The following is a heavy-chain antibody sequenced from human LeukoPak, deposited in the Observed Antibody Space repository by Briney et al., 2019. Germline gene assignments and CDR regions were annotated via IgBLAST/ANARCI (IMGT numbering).Heavy chain of an antibody. CDR1: GGSISTSSYY. J-gene: IGHJ5*02. CDR2: IYYSGNT. Sequence: NPSEPLSLTCTVSGGSISTSSYYWAWIRQPPGKGLDWIGSIYYSGNTYYNSSLESRVTISVDTSDKHFSLELTSVTAADTAVYYCARPRSLAAPSSWFDPWGQGTLVIVSS. V-gene: IGHV4-39*01. CDR3: ARPRSLAAPSSWFDP. D-gene: IGHD2-15*01.